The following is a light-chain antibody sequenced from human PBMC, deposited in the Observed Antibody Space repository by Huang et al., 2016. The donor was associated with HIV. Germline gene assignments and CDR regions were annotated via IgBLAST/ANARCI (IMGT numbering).Light chain of an antibody. CDR3: QQSYSAPWT. Sequence: DIQMTQSPSSLSASVGDRVTIPCRPSQTISTFLSWYQQRPGKAPKLLIYATSNFQSGVPARFSGSGSGTDFTLTITSLQPEDFATYYCQQSYSAPWTFGQGTKVEIK. J-gene: IGKJ1*01. CDR1: QTISTF. CDR2: ATS. V-gene: IGKV1-39*01.